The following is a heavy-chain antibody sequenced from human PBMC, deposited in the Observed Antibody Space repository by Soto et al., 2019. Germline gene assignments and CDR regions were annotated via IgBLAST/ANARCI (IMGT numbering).Heavy chain of an antibody. Sequence: QVQLQESGPGLVKPSETLSLTCTVSGGSLNISCWSWIRQPPGKGLEWIGFICYSGSTKYNPYLESRVTMSVDPSKNYFSLKVSSVTAADTAVYYCARGAYYVSPWGHGTLVTVSS. J-gene: IGHJ5*02. CDR3: ARGAYYVSP. V-gene: IGHV4-59*01. D-gene: IGHD3-16*01. CDR2: ICYSGST. CDR1: GGSLNISC.